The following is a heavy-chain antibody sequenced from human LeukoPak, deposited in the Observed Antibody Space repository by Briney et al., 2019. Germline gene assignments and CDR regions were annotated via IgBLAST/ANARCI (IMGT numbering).Heavy chain of an antibody. CDR2: IYYSGST. CDR1: GGSISSSSYY. D-gene: IGHD3-10*01. J-gene: IGHJ6*02. Sequence: PSETLSLTCTVSGGSISSSSYYWGWIRQPPGKGLEWIGSIYYSGSTYYNPSLKSRVTISVDTSKNQFSLKLSSVTAADTAVYYCARGSLLWFGNYYYGMDVWGQGTTVTVSS. V-gene: IGHV4-39*01. CDR3: ARGSLLWFGNYYYGMDV.